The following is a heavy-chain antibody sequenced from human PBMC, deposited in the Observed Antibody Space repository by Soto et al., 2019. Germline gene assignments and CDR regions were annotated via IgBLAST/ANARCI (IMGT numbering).Heavy chain of an antibody. D-gene: IGHD5-12*01. CDR1: GFTFSSYS. V-gene: IGHV3-21*01. J-gene: IGHJ6*02. CDR3: AREEYSGYDGTSYGMDV. CDR2: ISSSSSYI. Sequence: PGGSLRLSCAASGFTFSSYSMNWVRQAPGKGLEWVSSISSSSSYIYYADSVKGRFTISRDNAKNSLYLQMNSLRAEDTAVYYCAREEYSGYDGTSYGMDVWCQATTVTVFS.